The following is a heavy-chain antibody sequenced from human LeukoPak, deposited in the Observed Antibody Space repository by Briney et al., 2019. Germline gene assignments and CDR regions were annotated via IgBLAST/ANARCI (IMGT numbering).Heavy chain of an antibody. CDR3: ARASKYDSSGYYYEFPLDY. CDR1: GYTFTSYG. V-gene: IGHV1-18*01. Sequence: ASVKASCKASGYTFTSYGISWVRQAPGQGLEWMGWISAYNGNTNYAQKLQGRVTMTTDTSTSTAYMELRSLRSDDTAVYYCARASKYDSSGYYYEFPLDYWGQGTLVTVSS. J-gene: IGHJ4*02. CDR2: ISAYNGNT. D-gene: IGHD3-22*01.